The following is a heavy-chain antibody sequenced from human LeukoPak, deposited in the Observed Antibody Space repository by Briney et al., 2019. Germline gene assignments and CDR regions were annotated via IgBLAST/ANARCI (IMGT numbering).Heavy chain of an antibody. D-gene: IGHD6-13*01. J-gene: IGHJ1*01. V-gene: IGHV3-23*01. Sequence: SGGSLRLSCAASGFTFSSYAMSWVRQAPGKGLEWVSAISGSGGSTYYADSVKGRFTISRDNSKNTLYLQMNSLRAEDTAVYYCAKDSAGTFRPEYFQHWGQGTLVTVSS. CDR2: ISGSGGST. CDR3: AKDSAGTFRPEYFQH. CDR1: GFTFSSYA.